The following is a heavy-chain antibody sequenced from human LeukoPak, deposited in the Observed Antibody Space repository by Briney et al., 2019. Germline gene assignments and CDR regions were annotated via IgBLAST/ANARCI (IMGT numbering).Heavy chain of an antibody. CDR1: GFTFSSYA. V-gene: IGHV3-7*01. CDR3: ARDATHYYGSGTRHYGMDV. D-gene: IGHD3-10*01. J-gene: IGHJ6*02. Sequence: GGSLRLSCAASGFTFSSYAMSWVRQAPGKGLEWVANIKQDGSEKYYVDSVKGRFTISRDNAKNSLYLQMNSLRAEDTAVYYCARDATHYYGSGTRHYGMDVWGQGTTVTVSS. CDR2: IKQDGSEK.